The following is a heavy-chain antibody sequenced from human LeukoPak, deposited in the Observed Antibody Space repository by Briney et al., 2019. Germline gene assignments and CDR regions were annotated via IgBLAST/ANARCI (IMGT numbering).Heavy chain of an antibody. Sequence: ASVKVSCKASGYTFTSYGIGWVRQAPGQGLEWMGWISANNGDTDYPPKLQDRVTMTTDTYTSTAYMELRSLRSDDTAMYYCARESHETREDYWGQGTLVTVSS. V-gene: IGHV1-18*01. J-gene: IGHJ4*02. CDR2: ISANNGDT. D-gene: IGHD1-1*01. CDR1: GYTFTSYG. CDR3: ARESHETREDY.